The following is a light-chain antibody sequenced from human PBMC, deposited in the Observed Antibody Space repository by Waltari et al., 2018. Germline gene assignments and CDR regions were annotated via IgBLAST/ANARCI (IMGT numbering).Light chain of an antibody. J-gene: IGLJ1*01. CDR1: SSDVGNNNH. CDR3: SSYGSSSPRV. V-gene: IGLV2-14*01. Sequence: QPALTQPASVSGSPGQSITISCAGTSSDVGNNNHVCWYQKHPDKVPKLIIDEVSKRPSGVPYRFSGSKSGNPASLTISGLQAEDEADYYCSSYGSSSPRVFGTGTKVTV. CDR2: EVS.